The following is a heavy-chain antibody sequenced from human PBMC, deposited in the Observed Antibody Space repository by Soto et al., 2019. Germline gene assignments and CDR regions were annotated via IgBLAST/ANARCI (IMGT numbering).Heavy chain of an antibody. J-gene: IGHJ4*02. CDR1: GFTFSSYS. D-gene: IGHD3-16*01. CDR2: ISSSSSYI. Sequence: PGGSLRLSCAASGFTFSSYSMNWVRQAPGKGLEWVSSISSSSSYIYYADSVRGRFTISRDNAKNSLYLQMNSLRAEDTAVYYCARDPQGRSYYDYVWGSYDFDYWGQGTLVTVSS. CDR3: ARDPQGRSYYDYVWGSYDFDY. V-gene: IGHV3-21*01.